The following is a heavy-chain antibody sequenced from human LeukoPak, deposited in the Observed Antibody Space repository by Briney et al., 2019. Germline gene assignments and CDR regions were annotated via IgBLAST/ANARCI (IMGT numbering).Heavy chain of an antibody. CDR3: ARGRAWYMDY. J-gene: IGHJ4*02. CDR1: GDSISSYY. V-gene: IGHV4-59*01. D-gene: IGHD6-19*01. Sequence: SETPSLTCTVSGDSISSYYWSWIRQPPGKGLEWIGYIYYSGSTNYNPSLKSRVTISVDTSKNQFSLKLSSVTAADTAVYYCARGRAWYMDYWGQGTLVTVSS. CDR2: IYYSGST.